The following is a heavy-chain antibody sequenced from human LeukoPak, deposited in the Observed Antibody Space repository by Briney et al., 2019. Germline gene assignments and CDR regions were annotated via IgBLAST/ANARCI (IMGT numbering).Heavy chain of an antibody. CDR3: ARKKKSYDSSGYYFDY. Sequence: GASVKVSCKASGYTFTSYGISWVRQAPGQGLEWIGWISAYNGNTNYAQKLQGRVTMTADTSTSTAYMELRSLRSDDTAVYYCARKKKSYDSSGYYFDYWGQGTLVTVSS. D-gene: IGHD3-22*01. CDR1: GYTFTSYG. V-gene: IGHV1-18*01. J-gene: IGHJ4*02. CDR2: ISAYNGNT.